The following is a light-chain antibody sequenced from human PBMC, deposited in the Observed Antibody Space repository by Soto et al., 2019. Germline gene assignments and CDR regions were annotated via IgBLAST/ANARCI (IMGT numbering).Light chain of an antibody. Sequence: EIVLTQSPGTLSLSPGERATLSCRASQSVSSNYLAWYQQKSGQAPRLLIYGASSRATGIPDRFSGSGSGTDFTLTISSLEPEDFAVYYCQQDGGSPRTFGQGTKVEIK. CDR1: QSVSSNY. CDR2: GAS. J-gene: IGKJ1*01. V-gene: IGKV3-20*01. CDR3: QQDGGSPRT.